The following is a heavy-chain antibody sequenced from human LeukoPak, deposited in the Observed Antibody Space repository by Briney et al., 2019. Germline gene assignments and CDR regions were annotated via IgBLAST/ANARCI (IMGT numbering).Heavy chain of an antibody. CDR1: GGSISSYY. V-gene: IGHV4-59*01. D-gene: IGHD2-2*01. CDR2: IYYSGST. Sequence: SETLSLTCTVSGGSISSYYWSWIRQPPGKGLEWMGYIYYSGSTNYNPSLKSRVTISVDTSKNQFSLKLSSVTAADTAVYYCARVRNCSSTSCYAIDYWGQGTLVTVSS. CDR3: ARVRNCSSTSCYAIDY. J-gene: IGHJ4*02.